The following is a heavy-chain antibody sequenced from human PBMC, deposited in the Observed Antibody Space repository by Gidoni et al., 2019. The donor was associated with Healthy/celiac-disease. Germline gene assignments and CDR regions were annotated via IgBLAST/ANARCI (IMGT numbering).Heavy chain of an antibody. CDR3: ARGCSSTSCYVPGWFDP. V-gene: IGHV1-69*06. Sequence: QVQLVQSGAEVKKPGSSVKVSCKASGGTFSSYAISWVRQAPGQGLEWMGGIIPIFGTANYAQKFQGRVTITADKSTSTAYMELSSLRSEDTAVYYCARGCSSTSCYVPGWFDPWGQGTLVTVSS. CDR1: GGTFSSYA. J-gene: IGHJ5*02. CDR2: IIPIFGTA. D-gene: IGHD2-2*01.